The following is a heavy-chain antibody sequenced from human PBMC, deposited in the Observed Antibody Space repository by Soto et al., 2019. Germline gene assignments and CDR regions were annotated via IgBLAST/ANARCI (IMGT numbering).Heavy chain of an antibody. CDR1: GYTFTSYD. V-gene: IGHV1-8*01. CDR2: MNPNSGNT. J-gene: IGHJ6*03. Sequence: QVQLVQSGAEVKKPGASVKVSCKASGYTFTSYDINWVRQATGQVLEWMGWMNPNSGNTGYAQKFQGRVNMTRNTSRSTAYMELSSLRSEDTAVYYCATASPYCSSTSCPYYYYYYMDVLGKGTTVTVSS. CDR3: ATASPYCSSTSCPYYYYYYMDV. D-gene: IGHD2-2*01.